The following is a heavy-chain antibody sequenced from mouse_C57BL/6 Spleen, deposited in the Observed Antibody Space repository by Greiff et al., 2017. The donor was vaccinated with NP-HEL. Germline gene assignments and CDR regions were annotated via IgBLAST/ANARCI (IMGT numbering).Heavy chain of an antibody. D-gene: IGHD2-1*01. CDR3: ARTLYGNYVYYFDY. CDR1: GFTFSSYT. J-gene: IGHJ2*01. CDR2: ISGGGGNT. Sequence: EVQLVESGGGLVKPGGSLKLSCAASGFTFSSYTMSWVRQTPEKRLEWVATISGGGGNTYYPDSVKGRFTISRDNAKNTLYLQLSSLRSEDTALYYCARTLYGNYVYYFDYWGQGTTLTVSS. V-gene: IGHV5-9*01.